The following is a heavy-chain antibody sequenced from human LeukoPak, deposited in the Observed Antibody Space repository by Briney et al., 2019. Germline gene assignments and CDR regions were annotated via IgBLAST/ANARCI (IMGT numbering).Heavy chain of an antibody. Sequence: SETLSLTCTVSGGSISSGGYSWSWIRQHPGKGLEWLGYIYYSGNTYYNPSLKSRVTISVDTSKNQCSLKLSSVTAADTAVYYCARAADFWSGPINWFDPWGQGTLVTVSS. CDR1: GGSISSGGYS. CDR2: IYYSGNT. J-gene: IGHJ5*02. CDR3: ARAADFWSGPINWFDP. D-gene: IGHD3-3*01. V-gene: IGHV4-31*03.